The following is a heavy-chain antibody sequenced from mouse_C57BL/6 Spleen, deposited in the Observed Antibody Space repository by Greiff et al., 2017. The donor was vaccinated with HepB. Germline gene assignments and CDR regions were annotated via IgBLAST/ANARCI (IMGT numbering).Heavy chain of an antibody. V-gene: IGHV1-39*01. CDR1: GYSFTDYN. CDR2: INPNYGTT. J-gene: IGHJ3*01. D-gene: IGHD1-1*01. CDR3: ARALLVMTTVVEGGWFAY. Sequence: QLKQSGPELVKPGASVKISCKASGYSFTDYNMNWVKQSNGKSLEWIGVINPNYGTTSYNQKFKGKATLTVDQSSSTAYMQLNSLTSEDSAVYYCARALLVMTTVVEGGWFAYWGQGTLVTVSA.